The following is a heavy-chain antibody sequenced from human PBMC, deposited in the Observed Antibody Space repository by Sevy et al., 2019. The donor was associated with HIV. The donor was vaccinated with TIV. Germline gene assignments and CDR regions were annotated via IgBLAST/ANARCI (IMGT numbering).Heavy chain of an antibody. J-gene: IGHJ6*02. CDR2: XSYDGSNK. V-gene: IGHV3-30-3*01. CDR3: XXGDVXXXMVXXRYXYGXXX. D-gene: IGHD5-18*01. Sequence: GGSLXLSXAXXXXXXXSXXMXXVXQAPGKGLEWVXVXSYDGSNKYYADSVKGRFTISRDNSKNTLYLQMNSLRAEDXXVYYCXXGDVXXXMVXXRYXYGXXXXXQGTTVTVSS. CDR1: XXXXXSXX.